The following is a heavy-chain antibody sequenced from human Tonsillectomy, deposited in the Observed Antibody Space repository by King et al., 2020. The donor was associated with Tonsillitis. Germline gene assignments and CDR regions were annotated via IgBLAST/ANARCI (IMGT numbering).Heavy chain of an antibody. CDR1: GYSISSGYY. J-gene: IGHJ4*02. V-gene: IGHV4-38-2*02. Sequence: HAQLQESGPGLVKPSETLSLTCTVSGYSISSGYYWGWIRQPPGKGLEWIGSIYHSGSTYYNPSLKSRVTISVDTSKNQFSLKLSSVTAADTAVYYCARGGAIAAVVDYWGQGTLVTVSS. D-gene: IGHD6-25*01. CDR3: ARGGAIAAVVDY. CDR2: IYHSGST.